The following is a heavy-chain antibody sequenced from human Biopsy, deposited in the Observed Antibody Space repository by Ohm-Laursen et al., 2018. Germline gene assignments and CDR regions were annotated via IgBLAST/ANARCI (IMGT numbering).Heavy chain of an antibody. D-gene: IGHD3-10*01. CDR2: IVPVLGHL. J-gene: IGHJ5*02. CDR1: GGPSSNYA. CDR3: ARADPPLFYYGSGSSNWFDP. V-gene: IGHV1-69*04. Sequence: ASVKVSCKASGGPSSNYAFSWVRQAPGQGLEWVGRIVPVLGHLNYAQRFQGRVSITADKSTSYVFMELSRLTSGDTAVYFCARADPPLFYYGSGSSNWFDPWGQGTLVTVSS.